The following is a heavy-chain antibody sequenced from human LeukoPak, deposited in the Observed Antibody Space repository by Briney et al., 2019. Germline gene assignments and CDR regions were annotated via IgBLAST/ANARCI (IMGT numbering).Heavy chain of an antibody. J-gene: IGHJ4*02. V-gene: IGHV3-48*01. Sequence: GGSLRLSCAASGFTFSSYSMNWVRRAPGKGLEWVSYISSSSSTIYYADSVKGRFTISRDNAKNSLYLQMNSLRAEDTAVYYCARGSTYDYWGQGTLVTVSS. CDR2: ISSSSSTI. CDR3: ARGSTYDY. CDR1: GFTFSSYS. D-gene: IGHD1-26*01.